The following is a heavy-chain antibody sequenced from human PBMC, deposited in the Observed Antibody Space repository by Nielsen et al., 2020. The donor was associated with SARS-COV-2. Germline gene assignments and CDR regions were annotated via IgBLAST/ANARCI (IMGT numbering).Heavy chain of an antibody. Sequence: GESLMISCAASGFSFSDYYMSWIRQAPGKGLEWASYISNTGYTNHADSVRGRFTISRDNAKNSVYLQMNSLRAEDTAVYYCAREGRKLPLDYWGQGTLVTVSS. V-gene: IGHV3-11*05. CDR1: GFSFSDYY. D-gene: IGHD5-24*01. CDR2: ISNTGYT. CDR3: AREGRKLPLDY. J-gene: IGHJ4*02.